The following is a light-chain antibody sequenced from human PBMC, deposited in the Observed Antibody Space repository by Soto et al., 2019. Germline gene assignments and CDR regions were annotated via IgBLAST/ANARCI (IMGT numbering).Light chain of an antibody. CDR3: QQYHSYPFT. V-gene: IGKV1-5*01. J-gene: IGKJ2*01. CDR2: DAS. CDR1: QSISSW. Sequence: DIQMTQSPSTLSASVGDRVTITCRASQSISSWLAWYQQKPGKAPKFLIYDASSLQSGVPSRFSGSGSGTEFTLTISSLQPDDFATYYCQQYHSYPFTFGQGTKLEIK.